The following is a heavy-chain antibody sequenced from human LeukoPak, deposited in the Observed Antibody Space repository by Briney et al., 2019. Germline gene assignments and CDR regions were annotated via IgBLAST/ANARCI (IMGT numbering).Heavy chain of an antibody. CDR3: ARVGVRGIIHFDY. D-gene: IGHD3-10*01. Sequence: GGSLRLSCAASRFTFNIYTMTWVRQAPGKGLEWVSIISDNGDYTYYADSVKGRFTISRDNSKNTLFLQMNSLRAEDTAVYYCARVGVRGIIHFDYWGQGTLVTVSS. V-gene: IGHV3-23*01. CDR2: ISDNGDYT. CDR1: RFTFNIYT. J-gene: IGHJ4*02.